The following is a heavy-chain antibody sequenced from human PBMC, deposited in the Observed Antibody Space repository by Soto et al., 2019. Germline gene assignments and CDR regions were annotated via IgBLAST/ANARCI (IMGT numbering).Heavy chain of an antibody. CDR3: VSQRTTVPTQAYFDY. J-gene: IGHJ4*02. CDR2: VYYRGRS. D-gene: IGHD4-17*01. CDR1: GGSVTTSSYY. Sequence: SETLSLTCTVSGGSVTTSSYYWGWIRQSPGKGLEWIGSVYYRGRSYSKSSVKSRVTISVDTSKNRFSLSLNSVTASDTAVYFCVSQRTTVPTQAYFDYWGPGALVTVSS. V-gene: IGHV4-39*01.